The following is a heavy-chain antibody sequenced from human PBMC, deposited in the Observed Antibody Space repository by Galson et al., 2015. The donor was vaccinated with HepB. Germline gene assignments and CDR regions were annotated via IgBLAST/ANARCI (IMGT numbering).Heavy chain of an antibody. CDR1: GGTFSTYA. Sequence: SVKVSCKASGGTFSTYAFNWVRQAPGQGLEWMGAIIPMFSTSNYAQNFQGRVTITADESTSTAYMELRSLRSEDTAMYFCARGYGGNSEEFFYFDLWGQGTPVTVSP. J-gene: IGHJ4*02. D-gene: IGHD4-23*01. CDR3: ARGYGGNSEEFFYFDL. V-gene: IGHV1-69*13. CDR2: IIPMFSTS.